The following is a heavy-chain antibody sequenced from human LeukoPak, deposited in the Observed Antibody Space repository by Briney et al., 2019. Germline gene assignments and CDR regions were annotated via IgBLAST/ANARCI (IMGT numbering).Heavy chain of an antibody. Sequence: PGGSLRLSCAASEFAFDNYAMSWVRQAPGKGLEWVSVIYSGGSTYYADSVKGRFTISRDNSKNTLYLQMNSLRAEDTAVYYCARGGGIAAASHWGQGTLVTVSS. D-gene: IGHD6-13*01. V-gene: IGHV3-66*01. J-gene: IGHJ4*02. CDR3: ARGGGIAAASH. CDR1: EFAFDNYA. CDR2: IYSGGST.